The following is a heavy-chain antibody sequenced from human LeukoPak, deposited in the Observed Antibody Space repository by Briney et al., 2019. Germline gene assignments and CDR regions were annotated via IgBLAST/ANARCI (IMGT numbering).Heavy chain of an antibody. CDR2: IYTIGST. CDR3: AVGERVVQGVRQYYFDY. J-gene: IGHJ4*02. Sequence: SETLSLTCTVSGGSISSYYWSWIRQPAGKGLEWIGRIYTIGSTNYNPSLKSRVTMSVDTSKNQFSLKLSSVTAADTAVYYCAVGERVVQGVRQYYFDYWGQGTLVTVSS. V-gene: IGHV4-4*07. D-gene: IGHD3-10*01. CDR1: GGSISSYY.